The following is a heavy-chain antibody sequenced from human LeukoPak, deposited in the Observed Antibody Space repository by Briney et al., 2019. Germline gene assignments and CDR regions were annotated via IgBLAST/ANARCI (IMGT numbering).Heavy chain of an antibody. Sequence: GGSLRLSCAASGFTFSSYSMNWVHQAPGKGLEWASSISSSSSYIYYADSVKGRFTISRGNAKNSLYLQMNSLRAEDTAVYYCARVGSSGWDYYMDVWGKGTTVTVSS. CDR1: GFTFSSYS. J-gene: IGHJ6*03. D-gene: IGHD6-19*01. V-gene: IGHV3-21*01. CDR2: ISSSSSYI. CDR3: ARVGSSGWDYYMDV.